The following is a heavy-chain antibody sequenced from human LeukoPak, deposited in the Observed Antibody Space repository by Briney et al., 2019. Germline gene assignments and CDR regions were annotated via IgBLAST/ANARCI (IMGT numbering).Heavy chain of an antibody. Sequence: ASVKVSCKASGYTFTSYDINWVRQATGQGLEWMGWMNPNSGNTGYAQKFQGRVTITRNTSISTAYMELSSLRSEGTAVYYCARGTTVTSYYYYYYYMDVWGKGTTVTVSS. CDR1: GYTFTSYD. CDR2: MNPNSGNT. J-gene: IGHJ6*03. CDR3: ARGTTVTSYYYYYYYMDV. D-gene: IGHD4-17*01. V-gene: IGHV1-8*03.